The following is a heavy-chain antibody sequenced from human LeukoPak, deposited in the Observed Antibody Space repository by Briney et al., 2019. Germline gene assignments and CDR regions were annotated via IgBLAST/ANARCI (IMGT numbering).Heavy chain of an antibody. J-gene: IGHJ6*02. D-gene: IGHD3-9*01. V-gene: IGHV4-39*01. Sequence: SSETLSLTCTVSGGSISSSSYYWGWIRQPPGKGLEWIGSIYYSGSTYYNPSLKSRVTISVDTSKNQFSLKLSSVTAADTAVYYCARGIMVFRVASYGMDVWGQGTTVTVSS. CDR3: ARGIMVFRVASYGMDV. CDR2: IYYSGST. CDR1: GGSISSSSYY.